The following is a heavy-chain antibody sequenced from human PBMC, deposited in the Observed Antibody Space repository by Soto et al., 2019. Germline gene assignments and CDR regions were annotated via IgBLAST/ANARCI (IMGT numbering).Heavy chain of an antibody. Sequence: QVQLVQSGAEVRKPGASVRVSCKATGYSFTRHDINWLRQAAGQGLEWMGWMNPNSGNAVYAQKFQGRVTMTRNTSITTAYSEVTSLKSEDTAVYFCARGAYNDYSHWFDAWGQGTLVTVSS. CDR3: ARGAYNDYSHWFDA. CDR1: GYSFTRHD. V-gene: IGHV1-8*01. CDR2: MNPNSGNA. J-gene: IGHJ5*02. D-gene: IGHD4-4*01.